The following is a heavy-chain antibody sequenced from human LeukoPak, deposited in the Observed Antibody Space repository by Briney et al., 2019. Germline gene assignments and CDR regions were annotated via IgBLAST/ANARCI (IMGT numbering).Heavy chain of an antibody. CDR1: GGSISSYY. Sequence: SETLSLTCTVSGGSISSYYWSWIRQPPGKGLEWIGYIYYSGSTNYNPSLRSRGTISVDTSKNQFSLKLSSVTAADTAVYYCARIDSSGGYNYAIYWGQGTRVTVSS. CDR2: IYYSGST. V-gene: IGHV4-59*01. J-gene: IGHJ4*02. D-gene: IGHD5-18*01. CDR3: ARIDSSGGYNYAIY.